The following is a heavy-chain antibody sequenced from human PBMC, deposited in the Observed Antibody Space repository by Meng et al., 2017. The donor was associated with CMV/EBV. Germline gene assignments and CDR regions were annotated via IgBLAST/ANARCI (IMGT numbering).Heavy chain of an antibody. J-gene: IGHJ6*02. D-gene: IGHD3-3*01. V-gene: IGHV4-34*01. CDR3: ARGRGIFGVVRLGMDV. CDR2: INHSGST. Sequence: SETLSLTCAVYGGSFSGYYWSWIRQPPGKGLEWIGEINHSGSTNYNPSLKSRVTISVDTSKNQFSLKLSSVTAADTAVYYWARGRGIFGVVRLGMDVWGQGTTVTVSS. CDR1: GGSFSGYY.